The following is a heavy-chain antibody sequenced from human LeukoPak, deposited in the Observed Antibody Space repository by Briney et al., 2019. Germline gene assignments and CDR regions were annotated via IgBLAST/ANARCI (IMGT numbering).Heavy chain of an antibody. D-gene: IGHD4-17*01. CDR2: IWYDGSNK. CDR3: ARASGHYGDYPFDY. V-gene: IGHV3-33*01. J-gene: IGHJ4*02. Sequence: PGRSLRLSCAASGFTISSYGMQWVRQAPGKGLEWVAVIWYDGSNKYYADSVKGRFTISRDNSKNTLYLQMNSLRAEDTAVYYCARASGHYGDYPFDYWGQGTLVTVSS. CDR1: GFTISSYG.